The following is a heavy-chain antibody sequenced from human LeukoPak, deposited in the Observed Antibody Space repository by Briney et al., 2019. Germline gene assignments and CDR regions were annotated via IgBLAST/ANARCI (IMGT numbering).Heavy chain of an antibody. J-gene: IGHJ6*02. V-gene: IGHV1-18*01. CDR1: GYTFTSYG. Sequence: ASVKVSCKASGYTFTSYGISWVRQAPGQGLEWMGWISAYNGNTNYAQKLQGRVTMTTDTSTSTAYMELRSLRSDDTAVYYCARDRGGVYDYVWGSYPYGGYYGMDVWGQGTTVTVSS. CDR2: ISAYNGNT. D-gene: IGHD3-16*02. CDR3: ARDRGGVYDYVWGSYPYGGYYGMDV.